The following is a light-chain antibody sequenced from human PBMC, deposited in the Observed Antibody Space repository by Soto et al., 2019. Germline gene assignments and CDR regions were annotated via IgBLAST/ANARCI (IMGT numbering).Light chain of an antibody. Sequence: EIVLTQSPGALSLSPGERDTLSCRASQSVSSYLAWYQQKPGQAPRLLIYDASNRATGIPARFSGSGSGTDFTLTISSLEPEDFAVYYCQQRSNWPPITFGQGTRPEI. V-gene: IGKV3-11*01. CDR2: DAS. CDR1: QSVSSY. CDR3: QQRSNWPPIT. J-gene: IGKJ5*01.